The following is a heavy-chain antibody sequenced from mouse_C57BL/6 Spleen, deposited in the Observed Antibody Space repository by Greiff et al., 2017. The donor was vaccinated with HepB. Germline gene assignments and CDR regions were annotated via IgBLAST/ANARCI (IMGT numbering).Heavy chain of an antibody. CDR1: GYTFTDYY. V-gene: IGHV1-19*01. J-gene: IGHJ3*01. Sequence: EVQLQQSGPVLVKPGASVKMSCKASGYTFTDYYMNWVKQSHGKSLEWIGVINPYNGGTSYNQNFKGKATLTVDKSSSTAYMELNSLTSEDSAVYYCARGDSSGYGSYWGQGTLVTVSA. D-gene: IGHD3-2*02. CDR3: ARGDSSGYGSY. CDR2: INPYNGGT.